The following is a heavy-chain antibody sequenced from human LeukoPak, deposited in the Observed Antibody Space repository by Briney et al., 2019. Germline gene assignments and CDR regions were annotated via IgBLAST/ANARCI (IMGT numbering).Heavy chain of an antibody. CDR3: ARDGVVTAITSFDY. CDR1: GGSISSSNW. D-gene: IGHD2-21*02. J-gene: IGHJ4*02. Sequence: SGTLSLTCAVSGGSISSSNWWSWVRQPPGKGLEWIGEIYHSGSTNYNPSLKSRVTISVDKSKNQFSLKLSSVTAADTAVYYCARDGVVTAITSFDYWGQGTLVTVSS. V-gene: IGHV4-4*02. CDR2: IYHSGST.